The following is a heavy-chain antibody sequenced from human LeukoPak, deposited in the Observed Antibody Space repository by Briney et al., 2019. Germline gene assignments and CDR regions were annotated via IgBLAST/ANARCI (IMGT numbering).Heavy chain of an antibody. CDR1: GFTFSSYG. Sequence: GGSLRLSCAASGFTFSSYGMHWVRQAPGKGLEWVAVISYDGSNKYYADSVKGRFTISRDNAKNSLYLQMNSLRAEDTAVYYCARPRGDWGQGTLVTVSS. V-gene: IGHV3-30*03. J-gene: IGHJ4*02. CDR3: ARPRGD. CDR2: ISYDGSNK.